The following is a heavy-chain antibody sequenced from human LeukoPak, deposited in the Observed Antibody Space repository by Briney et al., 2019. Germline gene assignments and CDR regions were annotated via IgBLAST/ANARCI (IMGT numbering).Heavy chain of an antibody. J-gene: IGHJ4*02. CDR1: GGIFSSYA. Sequence: SVKVSCKASGGIFSSYAISWVRQAAGQGLEWMGRIIPILGIANYAQKFQGRVTITADKSTSTAYMDLSSLRSEDTAVYYCARDLPPYYFDYWGQGTLVTVSS. CDR2: IIPILGIA. CDR3: ARDLPPYYFDY. V-gene: IGHV1-69*04.